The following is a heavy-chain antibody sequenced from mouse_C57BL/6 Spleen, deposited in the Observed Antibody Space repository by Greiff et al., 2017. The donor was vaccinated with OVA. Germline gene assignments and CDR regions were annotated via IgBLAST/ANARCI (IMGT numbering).Heavy chain of an antibody. CDR2: IRNKANGYTT. CDR1: GFTFTDYY. J-gene: IGHJ1*03. Sequence: EVMLVESGGGLVQPGGSLSLSCAASGFTFTDYYMSWVRQPPGKALEWLGFIRNKANGYTTEYSASVKGRFTISRDTSQSILYLQMNALRAEDSATYYCARYLSLYWDFDVWGTGTTVTVSS. CDR3: ARYLSLYWDFDV. V-gene: IGHV7-3*01.